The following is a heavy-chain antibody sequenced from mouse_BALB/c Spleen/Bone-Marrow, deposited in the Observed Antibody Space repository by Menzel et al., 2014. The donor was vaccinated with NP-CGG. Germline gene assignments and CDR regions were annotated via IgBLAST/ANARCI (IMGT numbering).Heavy chain of an antibody. CDR3: TSPQLGRDY. D-gene: IGHD4-1*02. CDR2: INPSNGRT. CDR1: GYTFTSYW. J-gene: IGHJ2*01. V-gene: IGHV1S81*02. Sequence: QVQLQHSGAELVKPGASVKLSCKASGYTFTSYWMYWVKQRPGQGLEWIGEINPSNGRTDYNEKFKTKATLTVDSSSSTAYMQLSSLTSEDSAVYYCTSPQLGRDYWGQGTTLTVSS.